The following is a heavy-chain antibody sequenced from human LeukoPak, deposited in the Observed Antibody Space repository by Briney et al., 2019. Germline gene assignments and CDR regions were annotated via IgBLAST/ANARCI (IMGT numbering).Heavy chain of an antibody. J-gene: IGHJ5*02. CDR2: IYYSGST. Sequence: SETLSLTCTVSGGSISSYYWSWIRQPPGKGLEWIGYIYYSGSTNYIPSLKSRVTISVDTSKNQFSLKLSSVTAADTAVYYCARHSGSSGWVDWFDPWGQGTLVTVSS. CDR1: GGSISSYY. D-gene: IGHD6-19*01. CDR3: ARHSGSSGWVDWFDP. V-gene: IGHV4-59*08.